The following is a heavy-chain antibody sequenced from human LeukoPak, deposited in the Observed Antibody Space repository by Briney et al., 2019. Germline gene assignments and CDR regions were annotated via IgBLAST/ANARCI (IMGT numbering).Heavy chain of an antibody. CDR3: ARSDCSSTSCYAPYYYYMDV. D-gene: IGHD2-2*01. J-gene: IGHJ6*03. Sequence: GSTNYTPSLKTRVTISVDTSKTQFSLKLSSVTAADTAVYYCARSDCSSTSCYAPYYYYMDVWGKGTPVTVSS. V-gene: IGHV4-59*01. CDR2: GST.